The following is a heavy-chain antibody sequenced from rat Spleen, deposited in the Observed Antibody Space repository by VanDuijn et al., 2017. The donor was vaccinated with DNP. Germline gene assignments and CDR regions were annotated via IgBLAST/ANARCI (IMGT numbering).Heavy chain of an antibody. D-gene: IGHD3-8*01. V-gene: IGHV5-31*01. CDR3: TSNPHVRTAAPFDY. CDR1: GFTFNNYW. J-gene: IGHJ2*01. Sequence: EVQLVESGGGLVQPGRSLKLSCVASGFTFNNYWLTWIRQAPGKGLEWVAYISNDGGSTYYRDSVKGRFTISRDNAKSTLYLQVNSLRSEDTATYYCTSNPHVRTAAPFDYWGQGVMVTVSS. CDR2: ISNDGGST.